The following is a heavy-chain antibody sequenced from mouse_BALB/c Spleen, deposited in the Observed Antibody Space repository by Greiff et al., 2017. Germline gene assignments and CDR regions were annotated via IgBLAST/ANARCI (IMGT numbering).Heavy chain of an antibody. V-gene: IGHV2-9-2*01. CDR3: GRSYCCGSGWDY. D-gene: IGHD1-1*01. Sequence: VHLVESGPGLVAPSQSLSITCTVSGFSLTSYDISWIRQPPGKGLEWLGVIWTGGGTNYNSAFMSRLSISKDNSKSQVFLKMNSLQTDDTAIYYCGRSYCCGSGWDYWGQGTTLTVSS. J-gene: IGHJ2*01. CDR1: GFSLTSYD. CDR2: IWTGGGT.